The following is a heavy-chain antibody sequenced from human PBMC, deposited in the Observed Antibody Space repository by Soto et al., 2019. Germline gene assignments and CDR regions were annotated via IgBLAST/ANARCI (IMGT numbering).Heavy chain of an antibody. CDR2: INAGNGNT. V-gene: IGHV1-3*01. CDR3: ARLSPRDSSGYYVFRPGYFDL. D-gene: IGHD3-22*01. J-gene: IGHJ2*01. CDR1: GYTFTSYA. Sequence: ASVKVSCKAAGYTFTSYAMHWVRQAPGQRLEWMGWINAGNGNTKYSQKFQGRVTITRDTSASTAYMELSSLRSEDTAMYYCARLSPRDSSGYYVFRPGYFDLWGRGTLVTVSS.